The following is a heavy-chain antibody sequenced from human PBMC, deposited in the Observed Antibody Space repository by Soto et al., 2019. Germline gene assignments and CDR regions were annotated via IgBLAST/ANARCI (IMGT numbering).Heavy chain of an antibody. CDR3: ARRVSNNCYYYQRDY. Sequence: PGESLKISCKGSGYSFTNYWIGWVRQMPGKGLEWMGIIYPGDSDTRYSPSFQGQVTISADKSISTTCLQWSSLKASDTAMYYCARRVSNNCYYYQRDYWGKGTLVTVSS. J-gene: IGHJ4*02. D-gene: IGHD3-22*01. CDR2: IYPGDSDT. CDR1: GYSFTNYW. V-gene: IGHV5-51*01.